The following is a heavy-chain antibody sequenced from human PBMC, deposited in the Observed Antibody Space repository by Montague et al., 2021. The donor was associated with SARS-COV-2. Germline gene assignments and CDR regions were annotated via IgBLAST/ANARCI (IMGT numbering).Heavy chain of an antibody. J-gene: IGHJ4*02. Sequence: NDYALFVKSRITNTPDTSKNQFSLHLNSVTPEDTAVYYCARGLSGSYFRYYDYWGQGTLVTVSS. CDR2: N. D-gene: IGHD1-26*01. V-gene: IGHV6-1*01. CDR3: ARGLSGSYFRYYDY.